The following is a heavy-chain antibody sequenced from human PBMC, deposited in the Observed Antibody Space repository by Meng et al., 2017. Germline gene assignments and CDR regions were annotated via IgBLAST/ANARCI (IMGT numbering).Heavy chain of an antibody. V-gene: IGHV3-30*16. J-gene: IGHJ4*02. CDR3: ARVGMADPPD. CDR2: ISYDGSTK. D-gene: IGHD5-24*01. Sequence: VDLGESGGGVVPPGRSPRLPCAAPGFTFSSYAMHWCRQSPGKGLELVSVISYDGSTKYYADSVKGRFTISRDNSKNTLYLQMNSLRAEDTAAYYCARVGMADPPDWGQGTLVTVSS. CDR1: GFTFSSYA.